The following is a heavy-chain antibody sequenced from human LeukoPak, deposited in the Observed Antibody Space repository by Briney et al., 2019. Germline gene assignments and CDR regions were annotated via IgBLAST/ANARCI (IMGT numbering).Heavy chain of an antibody. CDR3: ARDPSRGYTYGYGDY. D-gene: IGHD5-18*01. V-gene: IGHV3-7*01. CDR1: GFSFSSYW. Sequence: PGGSLRLSCAASGFSFSSYWMNWFRQPPGKGLEWVANIKQVGTEKYYVDSVKGRFTISRDNAKKSLYLQMNSLRAEDTGVYYCARDPSRGYTYGYGDYWGQGILVTVSS. CDR2: IKQVGTEK. J-gene: IGHJ4*02.